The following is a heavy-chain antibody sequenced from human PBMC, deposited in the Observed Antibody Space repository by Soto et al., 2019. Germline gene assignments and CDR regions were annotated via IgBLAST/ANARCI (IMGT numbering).Heavy chain of an antibody. D-gene: IGHD6-13*01. Sequence: GGSLRLSCAASGFTFSSYSMNWVRQAPGKGLEWVSSISSSSSYIYYADSVKGRFTISRDNAKNSLYLQMNSLRAEDTAVYYCARGPYSSSWYNWFDPWGQGTLVTVSS. CDR3: ARGPYSSSWYNWFDP. CDR1: GFTFSSYS. J-gene: IGHJ5*02. CDR2: ISSSSSYI. V-gene: IGHV3-21*01.